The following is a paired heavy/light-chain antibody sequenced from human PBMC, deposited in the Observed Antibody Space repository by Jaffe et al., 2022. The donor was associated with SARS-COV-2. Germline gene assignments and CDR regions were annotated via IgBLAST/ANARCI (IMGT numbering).Light chain of an antibody. CDR1: QSVDGTY. CDR2: GAS. V-gene: IGKV3-20*01. J-gene: IGKJ3*01. CDR3: HQFGSSLPFT. Sequence: EIVLTQSPGTLSLSPGERATLSCRASQSVDGTYIAWYQHKAGQAPRLLIYGASSRATGIPDRFSGGGSGTDFTLTIRRLEPEDFAVYYCHQFGSSLPFTFGPGTKVDI.
Heavy chain of an antibody. D-gene: IGHD3-3*01. CDR1: GFIVNRNH. CDR3: ATESGSHYSHHYHMDV. V-gene: IGHV3-53*02. Sequence: EVQVVESGGALIQPGGSLTLSCAASGFIVNRNHVNWVRQAPGKGLEWVVVVFSGGVANYAASVRGRFTISRDDSKNTLYLQMNSLSPEDTALYYCATESGSHYSHHYHMDVWGKGTTVTVSS. CDR2: VFSGGVA. J-gene: IGHJ6*03.